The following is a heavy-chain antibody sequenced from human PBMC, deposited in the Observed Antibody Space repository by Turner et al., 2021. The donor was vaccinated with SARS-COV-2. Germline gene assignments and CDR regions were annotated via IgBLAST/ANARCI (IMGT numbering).Heavy chain of an antibody. V-gene: IGHV3-30*18. CDR2: ISYDGNNK. J-gene: IGHJ4*02. Sequence: QVQLVESGGGVVQPGRSLRLSCAASGFTFSTYGMPWVRQAPGKGLEWVAVISYDGNNKYYADSVKGRFTISRDNSKNTLFLQMNSLRAEDTAVYYCAKSGGMYCSGGSCYSSYFDYWGQGTLVTVSS. CDR1: GFTFSTYG. CDR3: AKSGGMYCSGGSCYSSYFDY. D-gene: IGHD2-15*01.